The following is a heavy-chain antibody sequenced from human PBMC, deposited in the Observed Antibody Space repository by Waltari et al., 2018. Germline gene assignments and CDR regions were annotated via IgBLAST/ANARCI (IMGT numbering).Heavy chain of an antibody. CDR1: GGSISSGNYY. V-gene: IGHV4-39*07. J-gene: IGHJ5*02. CDR2: IYSDGST. D-gene: IGHD3-10*01. CDR3: ARAGYFYGSGSYSWFEP. Sequence: QLQLQESGPGLVKPSETLSLTCSVLGGSISSGNYYWGGIRPPPGMGLEWIGSIYSDGSTYYNPSLKSRVIMSVDTSKNQFSLKLNSVTAADTAVYYCARAGYFYGSGSYSWFEPWGQGTLVTVSS.